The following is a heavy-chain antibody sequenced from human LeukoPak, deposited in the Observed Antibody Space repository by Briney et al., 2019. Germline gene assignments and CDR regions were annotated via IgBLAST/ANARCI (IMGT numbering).Heavy chain of an antibody. J-gene: IGHJ4*02. CDR3: ARGGYYDSSGYYYFDY. CDR2: INHSGST. D-gene: IGHD3-22*01. CDR1: GGSFSGYY. Sequence: YPSETLSLTCAVYGGSFSGYYWSWIRQPPGKGLEWIGEINHSGSTNYNPSLKSRVTISVDTSKNQFSLKLSSVTAADTAGYYCARGGYYDSSGYYYFDYWGQGTLVTVSS. V-gene: IGHV4-34*01.